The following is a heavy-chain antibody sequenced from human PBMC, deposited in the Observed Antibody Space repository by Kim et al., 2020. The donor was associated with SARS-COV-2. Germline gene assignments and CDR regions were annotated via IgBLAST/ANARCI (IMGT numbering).Heavy chain of an antibody. CDR1: GFTVSSNY. CDR3: ARDPYYYDSSGYYGSSPYYYGMDV. Sequence: GGSLRLSCAASGFTVSSNYMSWVRQAPGKGLEWVSVIYSGGSTYYADSVKGRFTISRDNSKNTLYLQMNSLRAEDTAVYYCARDPYYYDSSGYYGSSPYYYGMDVWGQGTTVTVSS. D-gene: IGHD3-22*01. CDR2: IYSGGST. J-gene: IGHJ6*02. V-gene: IGHV3-53*01.